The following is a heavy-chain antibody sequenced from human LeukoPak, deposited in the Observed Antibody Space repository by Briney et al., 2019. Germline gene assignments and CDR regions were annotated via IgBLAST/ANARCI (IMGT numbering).Heavy chain of an antibody. CDR3: ASYNFWSGNFDY. V-gene: IGHV4-59*01. J-gene: IGHJ4*02. CDR1: GGSIRSYY. CDR2: IYDSGST. Sequence: PSETLSLTCTVSGGSIRSYYWSWIRQPPGKGLEWIGYIYDSGSTNYNPSLKSRDTISVDTSKNQFSLKLSSVTAADTAVYYCASYNFWSGNFDYWGQGTLVTVSS. D-gene: IGHD3-3*01.